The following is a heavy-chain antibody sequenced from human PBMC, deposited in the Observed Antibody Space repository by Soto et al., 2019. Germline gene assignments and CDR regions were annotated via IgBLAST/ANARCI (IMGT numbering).Heavy chain of an antibody. V-gene: IGHV3-23*01. D-gene: IGHD4-17*01. CDR1: GFTFSTYA. Sequence: GGSLRLSCAASGFTFSTYAMSWVRQAPGKGLEWASAISSGGGSTYYADSVKGRFTISRDNSINTLYLQMDSLSTEDTAVYYCAHPRGYGVFDAYDIWGQGAMVTVSS. J-gene: IGHJ3*02. CDR3: AHPRGYGVFDAYDI. CDR2: ISSGGGST.